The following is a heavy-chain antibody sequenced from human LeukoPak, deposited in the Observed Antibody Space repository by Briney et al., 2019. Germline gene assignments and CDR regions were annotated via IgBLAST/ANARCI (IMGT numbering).Heavy chain of an antibody. CDR3: ARDNYSFDY. Sequence: SQALSLTCTVSGGSISSGDYYWRWIRQPPGTGLEWIGYIYYSGSTYCNPSLKSRVTISVDTSKNQFSLKLSSVTAADTAVYYCARDNYSFDYWGQGTLVTVSS. D-gene: IGHD1-20*01. CDR2: IYYSGST. CDR1: GGSISSGDYY. V-gene: IGHV4-30-4*08. J-gene: IGHJ4*02.